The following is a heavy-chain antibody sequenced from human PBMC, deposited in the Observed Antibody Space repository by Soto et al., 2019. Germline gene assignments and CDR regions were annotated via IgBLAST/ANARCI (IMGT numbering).Heavy chain of an antibody. D-gene: IGHD3-16*01. CDR3: AKDRGGNSGFDY. CDR2: ISGSGGST. Sequence: PGGSLRLSCAASGFTFSSYAMSWVRQAPGKGLEWVSAISGSGGSTYYADSVKGRLTISRDNSKNTLYLQMNSLRAEDTAVYHCAKDRGGNSGFDYWGQGTLVTVSS. J-gene: IGHJ4*02. CDR1: GFTFSSYA. V-gene: IGHV3-23*01.